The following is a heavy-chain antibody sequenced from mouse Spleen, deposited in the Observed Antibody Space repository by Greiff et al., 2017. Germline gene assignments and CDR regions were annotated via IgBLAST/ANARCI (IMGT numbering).Heavy chain of an antibody. J-gene: IGHJ2*01. D-gene: IGHD1-1*01. V-gene: IGHV1-4*01. Sequence: QVHVKQSGAELARPGASVKMSCKASGYTFTSYTMHWVKQRPGQGLEWIGYINPSSGYTKYNQKFKDKATLTADKSSSTAYMQLSSLTSEDSAVYYCARGAYSYYFDYWGQGTTLTVSS. CDR1: GYTFTSYT. CDR2: INPSSGYT. CDR3: ARGAYSYYFDY.